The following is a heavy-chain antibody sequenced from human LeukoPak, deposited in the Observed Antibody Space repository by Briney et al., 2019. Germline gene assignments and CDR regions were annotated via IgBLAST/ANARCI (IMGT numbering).Heavy chain of an antibody. CDR3: ARGSMAIAAPNWFDP. Sequence: SQTLSPTCAISGDSVSSNSTAWNWIRQSPSRGLEWLGRTYYRSKWYNDYAVSVKSRITINPDTSKNQFSLQLNSVTPEDTAVYYCARGSMAIAAPNWFDPWGQGTLVTVSS. D-gene: IGHD6-13*01. J-gene: IGHJ5*02. CDR1: GDSVSSNSTA. V-gene: IGHV6-1*01. CDR2: TYYRSKWYN.